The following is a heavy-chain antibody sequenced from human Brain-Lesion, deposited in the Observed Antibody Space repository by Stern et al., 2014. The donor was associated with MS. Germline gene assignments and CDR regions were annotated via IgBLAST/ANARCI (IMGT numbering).Heavy chain of an antibody. CDR3: VRDLCKSRICYPFDY. CDR2: ISRGGTSV. D-gene: IGHD2-15*01. J-gene: IGHJ4*02. Sequence: VPLVESGGGLVKAGGSLRLSCAASGFTFSDYYMSWIRQAPGKGLEWVSYISRGGTSVYDEESVEGRFTISRDNAKNSLFLQMNSLRAEDTAIYYCVRDLCKSRICYPFDYWGQGTPVTVSS. V-gene: IGHV3-11*01. CDR1: GFTFSDYY.